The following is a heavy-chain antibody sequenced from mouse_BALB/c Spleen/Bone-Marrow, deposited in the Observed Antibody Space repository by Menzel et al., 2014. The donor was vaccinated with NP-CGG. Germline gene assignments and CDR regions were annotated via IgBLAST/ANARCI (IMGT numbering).Heavy chain of an antibody. Sequence: EVQLVESGPELVKPGASVKISCKASGYSFTGYFMNWVKQSHGKSLERVGRINPYNGDTFYNQKFKGKATLTVDKSSSTALMELLGLTSDGSAVYYCGGQDGYYGGFAYWGQGTLVTVSA. CDR2: INPYNGDT. CDR1: GYSFTGYF. V-gene: IGHV1-37*01. CDR3: GGQDGYYGGFAY. D-gene: IGHD2-3*01. J-gene: IGHJ3*01.